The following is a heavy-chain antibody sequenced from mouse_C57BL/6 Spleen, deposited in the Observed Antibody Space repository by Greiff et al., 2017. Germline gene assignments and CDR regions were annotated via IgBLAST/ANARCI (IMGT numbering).Heavy chain of an antibody. D-gene: IGHD2-4*01. V-gene: IGHV2-9-1*01. CDR2: IWTGEGT. CDR1: GFTLTSYP. J-gene: IGHJ3*01. CDR3: ARDGEYDYEEWFAY. Sequence: VMLVESGPGLVAPSQSLSITCTVSGFTLTSYPISWVRQPPGKGLEWLGVIWTGEGTNYNSAIKSSLSISKDNSKSQVFLKMTSLQTADPARYYCARDGEYDYEEWFAYWGQGTLVTVSA.